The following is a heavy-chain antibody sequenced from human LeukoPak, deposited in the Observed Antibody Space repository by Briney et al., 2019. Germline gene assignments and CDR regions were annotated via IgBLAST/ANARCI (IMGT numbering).Heavy chain of an antibody. V-gene: IGHV3-21*01. CDR3: ARGGYSYGSPDAFDI. CDR1: GFTFSSYS. CDR2: ISSSSSYI. Sequence: GGSLRLSCAASGFTFSSYSMNWVRQAPGKGLEWVSSISSSSSYIYYADSVKGRFTISRDNAKNSLYLQMNSLRAEDTAVYYCARGGYSYGSPDAFDIWGQGTMVTVSS. J-gene: IGHJ3*02. D-gene: IGHD5-18*01.